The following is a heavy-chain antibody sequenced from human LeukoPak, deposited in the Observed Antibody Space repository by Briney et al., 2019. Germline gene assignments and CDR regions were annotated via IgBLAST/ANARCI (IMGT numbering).Heavy chain of an antibody. CDR3: ARDKGRYGDFSLDYFDY. D-gene: IGHD4-17*01. V-gene: IGHV4-39*07. CDR1: GGSISSSSYY. J-gene: IGHJ4*02. Sequence: PSETLSLTCTVSGGSISSSSYYWGWIRQPPGKGLEWIGSIYYSGSTYYNPSLKSRVTISVDTSKNQFSLKLSSVTAADTAVYYCARDKGRYGDFSLDYFDYWGQGTLVTVSS. CDR2: IYYSGST.